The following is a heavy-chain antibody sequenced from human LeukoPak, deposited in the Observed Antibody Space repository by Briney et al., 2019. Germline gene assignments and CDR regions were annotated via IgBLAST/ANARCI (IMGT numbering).Heavy chain of an antibody. CDR3: ARDWGLIAAAGTDYYYGMDV. V-gene: IGHV1-46*01. CDR2: INPSGGST. CDR1: GYTFTSYY. Sequence: ASVKVSCKASGYTFTSYYMHWVRQAPGQGLEWMGIINPSGGSTNYAQKFQGRVTMTRDTSTSTVYMELSSLRSEDTAVYYCARDWGLIAAAGTDYYYGMDVWGQGTTVTVSS. D-gene: IGHD6-13*01. J-gene: IGHJ6*02.